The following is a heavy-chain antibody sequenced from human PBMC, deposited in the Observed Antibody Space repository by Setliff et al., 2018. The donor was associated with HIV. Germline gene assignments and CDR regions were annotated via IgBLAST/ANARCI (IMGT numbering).Heavy chain of an antibody. CDR1: GYSLTELS. CDR3: ARGGATNLIDY. V-gene: IGHV1-46*01. Sequence: ASVKVSCKVSGYSLTELSIHWVRQAPGQGLEWMGIINPSSGSTSYTQMFQGRVTMTTDTSTSTAYMELRSLRSDDTAVYYCARGGATNLIDYWGQGTLVTVSS. D-gene: IGHD1-26*01. J-gene: IGHJ4*02. CDR2: INPSSGST.